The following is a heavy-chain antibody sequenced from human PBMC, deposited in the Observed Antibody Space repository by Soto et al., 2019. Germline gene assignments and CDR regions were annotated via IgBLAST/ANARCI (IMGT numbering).Heavy chain of an antibody. D-gene: IGHD3-16*01. CDR1: GDTITGFA. Sequence: ASVKVSCKASGDTITGFATSWVRQAPGQGLDWMGWINPDTGGTNYAQKFQGRVTMTRDTSISTAYLELNSLTSDDTAVYYCVGAKFTPLYFDIWGQGTLVTVSS. CDR2: INPDTGGT. V-gene: IGHV1-2*02. J-gene: IGHJ4*02. CDR3: VGAKFTPLYFDI.